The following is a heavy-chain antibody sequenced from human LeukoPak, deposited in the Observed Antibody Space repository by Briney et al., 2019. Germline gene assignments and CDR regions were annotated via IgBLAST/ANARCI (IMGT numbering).Heavy chain of an antibody. V-gene: IGHV3-30*18. CDR2: ISYDGSNK. J-gene: IGHJ5*02. D-gene: IGHD5-18*01. Sequence: GGSLRLSCAAAGFTFSSYGMHWVRQAPGKGLEWVAVISYDGSNKYYADSVKGRFTISRDNSKNTLYLQMNSLRAEDTAVYYCAKELRGYSYGLRNNWFDPWGQGTLVTVSS. CDR1: GFTFSSYG. CDR3: AKELRGYSYGLRNNWFDP.